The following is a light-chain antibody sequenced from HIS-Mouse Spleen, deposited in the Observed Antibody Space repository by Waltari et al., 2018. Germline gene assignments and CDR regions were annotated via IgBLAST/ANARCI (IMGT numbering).Light chain of an antibody. CDR1: SSDVGGYNY. Sequence: QSALTQPPSASGSPGQSVTISCTGTSSDVGGYNYVSWYQQHTGKAPKLMMYEVSKRPSGVPDRFSGSKSGNTASLTVSGLQAEDEADYYSSSYAGSNNYVFGTGTKVTVL. V-gene: IGLV2-8*01. CDR2: EVS. CDR3: SSYAGSNNYV. J-gene: IGLJ1*01.